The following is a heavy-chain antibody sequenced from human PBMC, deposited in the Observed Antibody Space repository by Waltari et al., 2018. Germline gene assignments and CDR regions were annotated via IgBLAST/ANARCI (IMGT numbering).Heavy chain of an antibody. D-gene: IGHD2-15*01. CDR2: IVVGSGNT. Sequence: QMQLVQSGPEVKKPGTSVKFSCKASGFTFTSSAMQWVRPARGQRLEWIGWIVVGSGNTNYAQKFQERVTITRDMSTSTAYMELSSLRSEDTAVYYCAATRVAGGGTPFDYWGQGTLVTVSS. V-gene: IGHV1-58*02. CDR1: GFTFTSSA. J-gene: IGHJ4*02. CDR3: AATRVAGGGTPFDY.